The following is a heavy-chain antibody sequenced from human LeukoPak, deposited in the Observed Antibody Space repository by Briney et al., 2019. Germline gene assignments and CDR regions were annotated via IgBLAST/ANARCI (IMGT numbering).Heavy chain of an antibody. D-gene: IGHD3-10*01. CDR1: GYTFTGYY. V-gene: IGHV1-2*02. J-gene: IGHJ5*02. CDR3: ARVGVMVRGVISNRYNWFDP. Sequence: GSVKVSCKASGYTFTGYYMHWVRQAPGQGLEWMGWITPNSGGTNYAQKFQGRVTMTRDTSISTAYMELSRLRSDDTAVYYCARVGVMVRGVISNRYNWFDPWGQGTLVTVSS. CDR2: ITPNSGGT.